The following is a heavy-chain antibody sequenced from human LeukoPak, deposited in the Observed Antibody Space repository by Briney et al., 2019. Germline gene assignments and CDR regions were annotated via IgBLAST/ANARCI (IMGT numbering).Heavy chain of an antibody. CDR1: GGSISSGDYY. Sequence: PSETLSLTCTVSGGSISSGDYYWSWIRQPPGKGLEWIGSIYYSGSTYYNPSLKSRVTISVDTSKNQFSLKLSSVTAADTAVYYCARSPSGYCSGGSCLWWYFDLWGRGTLVTVSS. CDR2: IYYSGST. J-gene: IGHJ2*01. CDR3: ARSPSGYCSGGSCLWWYFDL. D-gene: IGHD2-15*01. V-gene: IGHV4-39*01.